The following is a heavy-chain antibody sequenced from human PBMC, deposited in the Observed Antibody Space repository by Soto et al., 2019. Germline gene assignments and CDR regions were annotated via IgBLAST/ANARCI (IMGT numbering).Heavy chain of an antibody. V-gene: IGHV3-53*01. J-gene: IGHJ1*01. CDR1: GFTVSSNY. Sequence: EVQLVESGGGLIQPGGSLRLSCAASGFTVSSNYMSWVRQAPGKGLEWVSGIYSGGSTYYADSVKGRFTISRDNSKNKLYLQMTSLRAEDTAVYYCARDRVESGYPEYFQHWGQGTLVTVSS. CDR2: IYSGGST. CDR3: ARDRVESGYPEYFQH. D-gene: IGHD3-22*01.